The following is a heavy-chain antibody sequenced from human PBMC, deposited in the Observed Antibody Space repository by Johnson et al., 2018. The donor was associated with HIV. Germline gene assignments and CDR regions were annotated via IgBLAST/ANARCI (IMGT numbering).Heavy chain of an antibody. CDR3: AREWGVITFGGVIPRNAFDI. J-gene: IGHJ3*02. D-gene: IGHD3-16*01. CDR1: GFTFSSYW. Sequence: VLLVESGGGLVQPGGSLRLSCAASGFTFSSYWMSWVRQAPGKGLEWVANIKQDGSEKYYVDSVKGRFTISSDKAKNTVHLQMNSLSAEDTAVYYCAREWGVITFGGVIPRNAFDIWGQGTMVTVSS. CDR2: IKQDGSEK. V-gene: IGHV3-7*01.